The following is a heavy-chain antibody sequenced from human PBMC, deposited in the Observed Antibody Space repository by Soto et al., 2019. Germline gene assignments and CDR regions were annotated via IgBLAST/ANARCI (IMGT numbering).Heavy chain of an antibody. D-gene: IGHD2-2*01. J-gene: IGHJ6*03. Sequence: GGSLRLSCAASGFTFSSYGMHWVRQAPGKGLEWVAVIWYDGSNKYYADSVKGRFTISRDNSKNTLYLQMNSLRAEDTAVYYCARGCSSTSCPPEGYYYYYMDAWGKGTTVTVSS. CDR1: GFTFSSYG. CDR2: IWYDGSNK. CDR3: ARGCSSTSCPPEGYYYYYMDA. V-gene: IGHV3-33*01.